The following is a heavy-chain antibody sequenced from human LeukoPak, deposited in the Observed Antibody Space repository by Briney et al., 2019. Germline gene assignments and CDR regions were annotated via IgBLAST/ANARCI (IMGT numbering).Heavy chain of an antibody. D-gene: IGHD4-17*01. Sequence: PGGSLRLSCATSGFTFSSYAMSWVRQAPGKGLEWVSAISSTGIATYYADSVKGRFTISRDNAKNSLYLQMNSLRAEDTALYYCAKERMTTVTTGGFDYWGQGTLVTVSS. V-gene: IGHV3-23*01. CDR3: AKERMTTVTTGGFDY. CDR1: GFTFSSYA. CDR2: ISSTGIAT. J-gene: IGHJ4*02.